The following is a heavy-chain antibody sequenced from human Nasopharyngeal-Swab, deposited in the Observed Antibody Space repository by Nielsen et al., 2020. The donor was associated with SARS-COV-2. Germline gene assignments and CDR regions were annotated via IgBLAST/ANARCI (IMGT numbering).Heavy chain of an antibody. V-gene: IGHV3-15*01. Sequence: GESLKISCAASGFTFSNAWMSWVRQAPGKGLEWVGRIKSKTDGGTTDYAAPVKGRFTISRDDSKNTLYLQMNSLKTEDTAVYYCARDPKYYYYYGMDVWGQGTTVTVSS. CDR2: IKSKTDGGTT. CDR1: GFTFSNAW. CDR3: ARDPKYYYYYGMDV. J-gene: IGHJ6*02.